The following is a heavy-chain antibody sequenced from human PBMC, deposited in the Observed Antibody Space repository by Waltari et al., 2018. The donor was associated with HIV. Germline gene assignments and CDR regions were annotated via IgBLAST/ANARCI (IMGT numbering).Heavy chain of an antibody. CDR3: AGAPNGDFSWLDP. J-gene: IGHJ5*02. CDR1: DGSVTSSTYY. Sequence: LQLQESGSWPVKPSETLSLTCTVSDGSVTSSTYYWGWIRQAPGRGLEWTGAISYSGSAYYNPSLESRVTISLDTSKNQFSLKLQSVTAADTAVYYCAGAPNGDFSWLDPWGQGTLVTVSS. V-gene: IGHV4-39*07. D-gene: IGHD4-17*01. CDR2: ISYSGSA.